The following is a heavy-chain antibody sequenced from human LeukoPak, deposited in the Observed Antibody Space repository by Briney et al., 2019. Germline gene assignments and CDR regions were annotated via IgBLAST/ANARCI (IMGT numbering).Heavy chain of an antibody. Sequence: SVKVSCKASGGTFSSYAISWVRQAPGQGLEWMGRIIPIFGTANYAQKFQGRVTITTDESTSTAYMGLSSLRSEDTAVYYCASGASGGSWFPFDYWGQGTQVTVSS. CDR1: GGTFSSYA. V-gene: IGHV1-69*05. CDR2: IIPIFGTA. CDR3: ASGASGGSWFPFDY. J-gene: IGHJ4*02. D-gene: IGHD6-13*01.